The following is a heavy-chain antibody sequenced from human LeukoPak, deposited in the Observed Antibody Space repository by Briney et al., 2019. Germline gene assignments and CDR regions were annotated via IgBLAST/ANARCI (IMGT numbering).Heavy chain of an antibody. D-gene: IGHD1-1*01. Sequence: GGSLRLSCAASGFIFSSYWMSWVRQAPGKGLEWVANIKQAGSEKYYVDSVKGRFTISRDNAKNSLYLQMNSLRAEDTAVYYCARDVYNMGDYWGQGTLVTVSS. CDR1: GFIFSSYW. CDR2: IKQAGSEK. J-gene: IGHJ4*02. CDR3: ARDVYNMGDY. V-gene: IGHV3-7*01.